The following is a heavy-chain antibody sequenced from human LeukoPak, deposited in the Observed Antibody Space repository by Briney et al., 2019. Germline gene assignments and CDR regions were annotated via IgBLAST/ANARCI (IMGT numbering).Heavy chain of an antibody. CDR1: GFTFNRFW. J-gene: IGHJ3*02. CDR3: AREDVDITVATSGAFDI. V-gene: IGHV3-74*01. Sequence: GGSLRLSCAAAGFTFNRFWMHWVRHAPGKGLVWVSRIISDGSSTNYADSVKGRFTTSRDNAKNTLYLQMNSLRAEDTALYYCAREDVDITVATSGAFDIWGQGTMVTVSS. D-gene: IGHD6-19*01. CDR2: IISDGSST.